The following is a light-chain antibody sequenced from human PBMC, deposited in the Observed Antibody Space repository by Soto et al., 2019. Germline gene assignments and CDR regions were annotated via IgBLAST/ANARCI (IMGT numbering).Light chain of an antibody. CDR3: SSFAVRNSFV. CDR1: SNDVGAYNY. V-gene: IGLV2-8*01. J-gene: IGLJ1*01. Sequence: QSVLTQPPSASGSPGQSVTISCTGTSNDVGAYNYVSWYQQHPGKAPKVMIYEVNKRPSGVPDRFSGSKSGNTASLTVSGLQAEDEADYYCSSFAVRNSFVFGTGNKVTVL. CDR2: EVN.